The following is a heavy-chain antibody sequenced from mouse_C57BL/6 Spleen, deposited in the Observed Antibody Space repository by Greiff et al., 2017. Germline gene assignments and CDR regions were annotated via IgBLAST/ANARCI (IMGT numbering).Heavy chain of an antibody. CDR3: ARNYDYDLYAMDY. J-gene: IGHJ4*01. CDR2: ISSGSSTI. Sequence: VQLKESGGGLVKPGGSLKLSCAASGFTFSDYGMHWVRQAPEKGLEWVAYISSGSSTIYYADTVKGRFTISRDNAKNTLFLQMTSLRSEDTAMYYCARNYDYDLYAMDYWGQGTSVTVSS. V-gene: IGHV5-17*01. CDR1: GFTFSDYG. D-gene: IGHD2-4*01.